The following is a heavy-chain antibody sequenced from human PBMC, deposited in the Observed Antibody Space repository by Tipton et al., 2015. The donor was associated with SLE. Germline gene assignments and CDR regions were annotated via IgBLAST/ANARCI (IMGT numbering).Heavy chain of an antibody. CDR3: ARHHGSGWLYGLDV. CDR1: GASISSGSSY. D-gene: IGHD6-19*01. CDR2: IYYREGT. J-gene: IGHJ6*02. V-gene: IGHV4-61*01. Sequence: TLSLTCTVSGASISSGSSYWSWIRQPPGEGLEWIGYIYYREGTNYSPSLKSRVTISLDASKNQLSLKLSSVTAADTAVYYCARHHGSGWLYGLDVWGQGTTVTVSS.